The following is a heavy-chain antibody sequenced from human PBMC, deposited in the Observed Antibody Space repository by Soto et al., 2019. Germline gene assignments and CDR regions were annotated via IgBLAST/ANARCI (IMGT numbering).Heavy chain of an antibody. CDR3: ARDYYDSSGYSAFDI. Sequence: QVQLQESGPGLVKPSQTLSLTCTVSGGSISSGGYYWSWIRQHPGNGLEWIGYIYYSGSTYYNPSLKIRVTISVDTSKNQFSLKLSSVTAADTAVYYCARDYYDSSGYSAFDIWGQGTMVTVSS. J-gene: IGHJ3*02. CDR2: IYYSGST. D-gene: IGHD3-22*01. CDR1: GGSISSGGYY. V-gene: IGHV4-31*03.